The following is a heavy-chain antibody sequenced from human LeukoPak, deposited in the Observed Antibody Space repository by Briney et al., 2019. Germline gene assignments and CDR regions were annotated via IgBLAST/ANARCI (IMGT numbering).Heavy chain of an antibody. Sequence: SETLSLTCTVSGGSISSYYWSWIRQPPGKGLEWIGYIYYSGSTNYNPSLKSRVTISVDTSKNQFSLKLSSVTAADTAVYYCASLRRSSGWSYYYYYYMDVWGKGTTVTISS. D-gene: IGHD6-19*01. J-gene: IGHJ6*03. CDR1: GGSISSYY. CDR2: IYYSGST. V-gene: IGHV4-59*01. CDR3: ASLRRSSGWSYYYYYYMDV.